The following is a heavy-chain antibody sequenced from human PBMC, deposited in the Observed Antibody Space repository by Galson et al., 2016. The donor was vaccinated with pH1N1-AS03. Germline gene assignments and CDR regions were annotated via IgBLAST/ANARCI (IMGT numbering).Heavy chain of an antibody. Sequence: SETLSLTCPVSGGSIRNTFYFWGWVRQPPGRGLEWIGSIFYTGSAYYNPSLESRVTISIDTSRNQFSLSLASVTAADTAVYYCARTAVSIPGTREWYFDLWGRGSLVTVSP. CDR3: ARTAVSIPGTREWYFDL. CDR2: IFYTGSA. D-gene: IGHD1-26*01. V-gene: IGHV4-39*07. CDR1: GGSIRNTFYF. J-gene: IGHJ2*01.